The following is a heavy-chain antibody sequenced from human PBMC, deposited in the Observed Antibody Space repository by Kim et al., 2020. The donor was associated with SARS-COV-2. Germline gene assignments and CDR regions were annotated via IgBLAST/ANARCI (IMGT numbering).Heavy chain of an antibody. J-gene: IGHJ3*02. D-gene: IGHD6-19*01. Sequence: GGSLRLSCAASGFTFSSYWMGWVRQTPGKGLEWVANIKQDGSEIHYVDSVKGRLTISRDNAKNSLFLQMNSLRAEDTAVYYCARVRRYASDWPYAFDIWGQGTMVTVSS. CDR3: ARVRRYASDWPYAFDI. V-gene: IGHV3-7*01. CDR2: IKQDGSEI. CDR1: GFTFSSYW.